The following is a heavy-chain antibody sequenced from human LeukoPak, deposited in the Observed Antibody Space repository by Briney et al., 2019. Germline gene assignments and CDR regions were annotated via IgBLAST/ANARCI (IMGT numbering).Heavy chain of an antibody. J-gene: IGHJ3*02. CDR1: GYTFTGYY. CDR3: ARPGDGIVGATWDAFDI. D-gene: IGHD1-26*01. Sequence: ASVKVSCKASGYTFTGYYMHWVRQAPGQGLEWMGGIIPIFGTANYAQKFQGRVTITADKSTSTAYMELSSLRSEDTAVYYCARPGDGIVGATWDAFDIWGQGTMVTVSS. V-gene: IGHV1-69*06. CDR2: IIPIFGTA.